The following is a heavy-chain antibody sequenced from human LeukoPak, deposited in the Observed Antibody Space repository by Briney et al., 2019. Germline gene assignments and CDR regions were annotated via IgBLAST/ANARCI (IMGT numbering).Heavy chain of an antibody. D-gene: IGHD6-19*01. CDR2: IYYGGRT. Sequence: PSETLSLPCSVSGGSISSLSYYWGWVRQPPGKGLAWIGSIYYGGRTYYNPSLKSRVTMPVDTSKNQFSLKLSSVTAADTAIYYCATSVTSSSGWYYGYWGQGSLVTVSS. CDR3: ATSVTSSSGWYYGY. J-gene: IGHJ4*02. V-gene: IGHV4-39*01. CDR1: GGSISSLSYY.